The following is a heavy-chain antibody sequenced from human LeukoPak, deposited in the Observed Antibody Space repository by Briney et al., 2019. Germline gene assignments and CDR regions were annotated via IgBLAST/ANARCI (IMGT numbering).Heavy chain of an antibody. J-gene: IGHJ4*02. CDR2: IYYSGST. CDR1: GGSISSYY. D-gene: IGHD4-23*01. V-gene: IGHV4-59*01. Sequence: KPSETLSLTCTVSGGSISSYYWSWIRQPPGKGLEWIGYIYYSGSTNYNPSLKSRVTISVDTSKNQFSLKLSSVTAADTAVYYCARDALGYGGTAAFDYWGQGIVVTVSS. CDR3: ARDALGYGGTAAFDY.